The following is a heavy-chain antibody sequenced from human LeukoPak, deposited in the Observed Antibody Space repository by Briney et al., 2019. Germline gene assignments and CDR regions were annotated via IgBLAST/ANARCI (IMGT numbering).Heavy chain of an antibody. Sequence: PSETLSLTCAVSGYSSSSGYYWGWIRRPPGTGLEWIGSLYQSGGTNYNPSLKNRVTISVDKSENQLSLKLTSVVAADTAVYYCARTGTGNYFDYWGQGTLVTVSS. V-gene: IGHV4-38-2*01. D-gene: IGHD1-14*01. J-gene: IGHJ4*02. CDR1: GYSSSSGYY. CDR3: ARTGTGNYFDY. CDR2: LYQSGGT.